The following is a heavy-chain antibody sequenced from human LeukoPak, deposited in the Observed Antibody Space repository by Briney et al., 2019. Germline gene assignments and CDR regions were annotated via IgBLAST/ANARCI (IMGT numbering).Heavy chain of an antibody. CDR1: GFDFSSNW. V-gene: IGHV3-74*01. J-gene: IGHJ4*02. CDR3: AKDHYWSIDY. Sequence: GGSLRLSCAASGFDFSSNWMHWVRHAPGQGLVWVSRIKGDGISTNYADSVKGRFTISRDIAKNTLHLQMNSLRAEDTGVYYCAKDHYWSIDYWGRGTLVTVSS. CDR2: IKGDGIST. D-gene: IGHD3-3*01.